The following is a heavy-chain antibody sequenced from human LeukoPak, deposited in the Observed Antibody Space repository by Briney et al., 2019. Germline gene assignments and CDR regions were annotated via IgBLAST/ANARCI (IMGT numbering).Heavy chain of an antibody. V-gene: IGHV3-23*01. CDR2: ITGSGGTT. Sequence: PGGSLRLSCAASRFTLSNYAMSWVRQTPGKGLEWGSAITGSGGTTYYADSVKGRFTISRDNAKNSLFLQMNPLRAEDTAVYYCARDPYSSTWSYGMDVWGQGTTVTVSS. CDR3: ARDPYSSTWSYGMDV. CDR1: RFTLSNYA. J-gene: IGHJ6*02. D-gene: IGHD6-6*01.